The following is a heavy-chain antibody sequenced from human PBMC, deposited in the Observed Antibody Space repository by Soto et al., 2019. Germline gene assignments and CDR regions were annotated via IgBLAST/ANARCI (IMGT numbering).Heavy chain of an antibody. Sequence: ASVKVSCKASGYTFTSYGISWVRQAPGQGLEWIGWISAYNGNTNYAQKLQGRVTMTTDTSTSTAYMELRGLRSDDTAVYYCARDTWDIVVVPAAMVDAFDIWGQGTMVTVSS. D-gene: IGHD2-2*01. J-gene: IGHJ3*02. CDR3: ARDTWDIVVVPAAMVDAFDI. V-gene: IGHV1-18*01. CDR1: GYTFTSYG. CDR2: ISAYNGNT.